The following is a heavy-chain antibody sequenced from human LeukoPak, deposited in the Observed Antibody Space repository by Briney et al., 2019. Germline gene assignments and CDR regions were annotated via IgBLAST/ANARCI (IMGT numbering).Heavy chain of an antibody. CDR3: ARDYYGSGSYFDY. V-gene: IGHV3-7*05. Sequence: GGSLRLSCVASXFAFSSYLMAWVRQAPGKGLEWVANIKEDGSAKSYVDSVKGRFTISRDNAKNSLYLQLNSLRAEDTAVYYCARDYYGSGSYFDYWGQGALVTVSS. D-gene: IGHD3-10*01. CDR1: XFAFSSYL. J-gene: IGHJ4*02. CDR2: IKEDGSAK.